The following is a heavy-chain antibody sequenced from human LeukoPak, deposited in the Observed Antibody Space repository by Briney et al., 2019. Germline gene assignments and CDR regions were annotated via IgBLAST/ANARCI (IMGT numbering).Heavy chain of an antibody. D-gene: IGHD6-19*01. CDR3: ARGSASSGWNGDDY. J-gene: IGHJ4*02. CDR1: GFTFSSYS. Sequence: PGGSLSLSCAASGFTFSSYSMNWVRQAPGKGLEWVSSISSSSSYKYYADSVKGRFTISRDNAKNSLYLQMNSLRAEDTAVYYCARGSASSGWNGDDYWGQGTLVTVSS. V-gene: IGHV3-21*01. CDR2: ISSSSSYK.